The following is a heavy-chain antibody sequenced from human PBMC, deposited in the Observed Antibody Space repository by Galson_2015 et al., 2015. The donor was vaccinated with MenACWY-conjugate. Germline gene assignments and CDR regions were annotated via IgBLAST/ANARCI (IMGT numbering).Heavy chain of an antibody. J-gene: IGHJ4*02. V-gene: IGHV3-7*03. Sequence: SLRLSCAASGFTFSSSWMSWVRQAPGKGLEWVANIKQDGSEKYYVDSVKGRFTISRDNAKNSLYLQMNSLRAEDTAVYYCARVSAARRPAYFDYWGQGTLVTVSS. CDR2: IKQDGSEK. CDR1: GFTFSSSW. D-gene: IGHD6-6*01. CDR3: ARVSAARRPAYFDY.